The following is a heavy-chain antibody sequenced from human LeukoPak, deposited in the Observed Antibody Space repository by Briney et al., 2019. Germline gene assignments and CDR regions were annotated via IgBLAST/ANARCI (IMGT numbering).Heavy chain of an antibody. CDR3: ARVRFGYSSNPFDY. V-gene: IGHV3-74*01. CDR2: INSDGSST. CDR1: GFAFSSYW. Sequence: GGALRLSCAASGFAFSSYWMHWVRQAPGKGLVWVSRINSDGSSTSYADSVKGRFTISRDNAKNTLYLQMNSLRAEDTAVYYCARVRFGYSSNPFDYWGQGTLVTVSS. J-gene: IGHJ4*02. D-gene: IGHD6-19*01.